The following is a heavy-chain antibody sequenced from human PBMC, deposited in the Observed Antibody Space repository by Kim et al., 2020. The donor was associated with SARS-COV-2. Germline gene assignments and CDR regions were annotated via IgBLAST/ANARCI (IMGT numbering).Heavy chain of an antibody. J-gene: IGHJ1*01. Sequence: GGSLRLSCAASGFTFDDYAINWVRQVPGKGLEWVSLIGRDGGSINYADSVKGRFTISRDNSKKSVYLQMNSLRSDDTALYYCVRGQQWLRKNWGQCTRVTVSS. CDR1: GFTFDDYA. CDR2: IGRDGGSI. V-gene: IGHV3-43*02. CDR3: VRGQQWLRKN. D-gene: IGHD6-19*01.